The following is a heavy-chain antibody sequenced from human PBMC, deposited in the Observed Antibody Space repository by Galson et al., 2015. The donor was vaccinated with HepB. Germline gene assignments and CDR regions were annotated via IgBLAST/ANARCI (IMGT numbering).Heavy chain of an antibody. D-gene: IGHD3-22*01. J-gene: IGHJ6*02. Sequence: SVKVSCKASGYTFTSYSMHWVRQAPGQGLEWMGIINPSDGSTSYAQKFQGRVTMARDTSTSTVYMELTSLRSEDTAVYYCAKDESEIVVVAYYYYGMDVWGQGTTVTVSS. CDR3: AKDESEIVVVAYYYYGMDV. CDR1: GYTFTSYS. CDR2: INPSDGST. V-gene: IGHV1-46*01.